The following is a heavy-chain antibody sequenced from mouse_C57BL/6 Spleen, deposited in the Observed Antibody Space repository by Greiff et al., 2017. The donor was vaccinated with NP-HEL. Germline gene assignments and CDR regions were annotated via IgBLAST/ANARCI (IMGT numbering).Heavy chain of an antibody. CDR3: ARERLSGY. CDR1: GYTFTSYW. J-gene: IGHJ2*01. CDR2: IDPSDSYT. Sequence: QVQLQQPGAELVKPGASVKLSCKASGYTFTSYWMQWVKQRPGQGLEWIGEIDPSDSYTNYNQKFKGKATLTVDTSSSTAYMQLSSLTSEDSAVYYCARERLSGYWGQGTTLTVSS. V-gene: IGHV1-50*01.